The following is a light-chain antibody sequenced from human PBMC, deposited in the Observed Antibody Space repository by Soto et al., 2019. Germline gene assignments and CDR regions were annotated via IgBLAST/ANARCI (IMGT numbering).Light chain of an antibody. CDR2: QDS. CDR3: QAWDSSDYV. CDR1: KLGDKY. Sequence: SYELTQPPSVSVSPGQTASITCSGDKLGDKYACWYQQKPGQSPVLVIYQDSKRPSGIPERFSGSNSGNTATLTISGTQAMDEADYYCQAWDSSDYVFGTGTQLTV. V-gene: IGLV3-1*01. J-gene: IGLJ1*01.